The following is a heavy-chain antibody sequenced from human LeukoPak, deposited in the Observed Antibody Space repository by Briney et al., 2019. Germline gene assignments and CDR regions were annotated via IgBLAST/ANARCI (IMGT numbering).Heavy chain of an antibody. CDR3: ATYSSSWYCFNY. Sequence: GGSLRLSCAASGFTFSSYAMSWVRQAPGKGLEWVSAISGSGGSTYYADSVKGRFTISRDNSKNTLYLQMNSLRAEDTAVYYCATYSSSWYCFNYWGQGTLVTVSS. J-gene: IGHJ4*02. V-gene: IGHV3-23*01. CDR2: ISGSGGST. D-gene: IGHD6-13*01. CDR1: GFTFSSYA.